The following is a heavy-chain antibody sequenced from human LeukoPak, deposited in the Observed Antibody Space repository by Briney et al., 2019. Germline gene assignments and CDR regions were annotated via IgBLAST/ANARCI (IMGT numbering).Heavy chain of an antibody. Sequence: ASVKVSCKASGGTFSSDAMIWVRQAPGQGLEWMGGIIPIFGTANYAQKFQGRVTITADESTSTAYMELSSLRSEDTAVYYCARGDTAMLDFDYWGQGTLVTVSS. J-gene: IGHJ4*02. CDR3: ARGDTAMLDFDY. V-gene: IGHV1-69*13. CDR2: IIPIFGTA. D-gene: IGHD5-18*01. CDR1: GGTFSSDA.